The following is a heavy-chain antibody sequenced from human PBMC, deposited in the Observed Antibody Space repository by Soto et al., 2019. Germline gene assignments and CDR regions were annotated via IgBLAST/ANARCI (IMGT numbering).Heavy chain of an antibody. D-gene: IGHD3-3*01. CDR2: IIPIFGTA. Sequence: ASVKVSCKASGYTFTSYAISWVRQAPGQGLEWMGGIIPIFGTANYAQKFQGRVTITADESTSTAYMELSSLRSEDTAVYYCARDRGHDFWSGYHPDYFDYWGQGTLVTV. CDR3: ARDRGHDFWSGYHPDYFDY. J-gene: IGHJ4*02. V-gene: IGHV1-69*13. CDR1: GYTFTSYA.